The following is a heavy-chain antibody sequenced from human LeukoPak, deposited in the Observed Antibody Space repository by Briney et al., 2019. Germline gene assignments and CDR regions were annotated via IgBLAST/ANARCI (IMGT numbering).Heavy chain of an antibody. CDR3: ARVQGASYYYGSETYFPHAFDI. Sequence: SQTLSLTCAITGDSVSSNSAAWNWITQSPSRGLEWLGRTYYRSKWYNKYAVSVKSRITINPDTSKNQFSLQLNSVTPEDTAAYYCARVQGASYYYGSETYFPHAFDIWGQGTMVTVSS. CDR1: GDSVSSNSAA. V-gene: IGHV6-1*01. J-gene: IGHJ3*02. CDR2: TYYRSKWYN. D-gene: IGHD3-10*01.